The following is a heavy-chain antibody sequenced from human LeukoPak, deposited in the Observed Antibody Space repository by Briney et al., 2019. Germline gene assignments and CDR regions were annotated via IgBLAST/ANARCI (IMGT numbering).Heavy chain of an antibody. CDR1: GGSISSYY. D-gene: IGHD6-13*01. CDR3: ARGVAAADWGYYYYYYGMDV. Sequence: SETLSLTCTVSGGSISSYYWSWIRQPPGKGLEWLGYIYYSGSTNYNPSLKSRVTISVDTSKNQFSLKLSSVTAADTAVYYCARGVAAADWGYYYYYYGMDVWGQGTTVTVSS. CDR2: IYYSGST. V-gene: IGHV4-59*01. J-gene: IGHJ6*02.